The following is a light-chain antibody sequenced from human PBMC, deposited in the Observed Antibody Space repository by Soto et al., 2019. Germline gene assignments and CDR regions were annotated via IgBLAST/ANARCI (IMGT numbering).Light chain of an antibody. J-gene: IGKJ2*01. CDR2: GSS. V-gene: IGKV3-20*01. CDR1: QSVRNNY. CDR3: QQYGSSPPYT. Sequence: EVVLTQSPGTLSLSPGERATLSCRASQSVRNNYLAWYQQKPGQSPKLLIFGSSDRATGIPDRFSGSGSGTDFTLTISRLEPEDFAVYYCQQYGSSPPYTFGQGTKLDI.